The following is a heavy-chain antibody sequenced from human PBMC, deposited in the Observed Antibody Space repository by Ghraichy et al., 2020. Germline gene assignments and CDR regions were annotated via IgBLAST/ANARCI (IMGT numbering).Heavy chain of an antibody. D-gene: IGHD2-2*01. J-gene: IGHJ6*02. CDR2: ISSSSSYI. CDR1: GFTFSSYS. Sequence: GGSLRLSCAASGFTFSSYSMNWVRQAPGKGLEWVSSISSSSSYIYYADSVKGRFTISRDNAKNSLYLQMNSLRAEDTAVYYCARDFRYCSSTSCHEGREARPAYYYYYGMDVWGQGTTVTVSS. CDR3: ARDFRYCSSTSCHEGREARPAYYYYYGMDV. V-gene: IGHV3-21*01.